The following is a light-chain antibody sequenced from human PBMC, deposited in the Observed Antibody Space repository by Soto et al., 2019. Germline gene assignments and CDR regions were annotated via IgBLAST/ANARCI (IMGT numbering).Light chain of an antibody. CDR1: RSNIGSNT. CDR2: TNS. CDR3: AAWDDSLNGVV. Sequence: QAVVTQPPSASGTPGQRVTISCSGSRSNIGSNTVNWYQQLPGTAPKLLIYTNSQRPSGVPDRFSGSKSGTSASLAISGLQSEDEADYYCAAWDDSLNGVVFGGGTKLTV. J-gene: IGLJ2*01. V-gene: IGLV1-44*01.